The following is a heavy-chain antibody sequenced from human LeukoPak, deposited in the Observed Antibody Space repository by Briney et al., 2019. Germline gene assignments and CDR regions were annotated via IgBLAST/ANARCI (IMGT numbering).Heavy chain of an antibody. D-gene: IGHD3-10*01. CDR2: IKQDGSEK. CDR1: GFTFSSYW. CDR3: ARDRVLLWFGELSSLYYFDY. J-gene: IGHJ4*02. V-gene: IGHV3-7*01. Sequence: GGSLRLSCAASGFTFSSYWMSWVRQAPGKGLEWVANIKQDGSEKYYVDSVKGRFTISRDNAKNSLYLQMNSLRAEDKAVYYCARDRVLLWFGELSSLYYFDYWGQGTLVTVSS.